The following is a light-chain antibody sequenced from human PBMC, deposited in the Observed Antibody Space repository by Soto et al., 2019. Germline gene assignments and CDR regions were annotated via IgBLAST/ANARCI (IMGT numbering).Light chain of an antibody. Sequence: ESVLTQSPGTLSLSPGERATLSCRASQNVRSPYLAWYQQKPGQAPRLLIYAASSRAAGIPDRFSSSGSGTDFTLTISRLEPEDFAVYYCQQYGNSAWTFGQGTKVEIK. CDR3: QQYGNSAWT. CDR1: QNVRSPY. J-gene: IGKJ1*01. CDR2: AAS. V-gene: IGKV3-20*01.